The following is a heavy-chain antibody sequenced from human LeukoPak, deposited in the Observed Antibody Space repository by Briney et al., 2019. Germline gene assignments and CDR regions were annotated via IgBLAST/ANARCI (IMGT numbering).Heavy chain of an antibody. CDR1: GFTFSSHA. CDR3: AKDPYGTRYFDY. V-gene: IGHV3-23*01. J-gene: IGHJ4*02. Sequence: PGGSLRLSCAASGFTFSSHALSWDRQAPGKGLEWVSSLSGSGYNTYYADSVKGRFTISRDNSKNTVYLQMNSLRAEDTAVYYCAKDPYGTRYFDYWGQGTLVTVSS. CDR2: LSGSGYNT. D-gene: IGHD2-2*01.